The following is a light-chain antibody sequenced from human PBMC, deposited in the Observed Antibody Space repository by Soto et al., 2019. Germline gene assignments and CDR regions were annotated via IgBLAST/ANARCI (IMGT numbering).Light chain of an antibody. Sequence: IQLTQSPSSLSASVGDRVTITCRASHGISSYLGWYQQQPGKAPKLLIYGASPLQSGVPSRFSGSGSGTDFTLAISSLQPEDFATDHCQQLNKYPSTFGGGTKVDI. CDR1: HGISSY. CDR3: QQLNKYPST. J-gene: IGKJ4*01. CDR2: GAS. V-gene: IGKV1-9*01.